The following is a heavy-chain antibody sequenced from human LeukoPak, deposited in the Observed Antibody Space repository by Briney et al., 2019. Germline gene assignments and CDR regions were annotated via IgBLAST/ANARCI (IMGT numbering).Heavy chain of an antibody. CDR3: ARADCSGGSCYSYFDY. V-gene: IGHV3-21*01. D-gene: IGHD2-15*01. CDR1: GLTFSSYS. Sequence: GGSLRLSCAASGLTFSSYSMNWVRQAPGKGLEWVSSISSSSSYIYYADSVKGRFTISRDNAKNSLYLQMNSLRAEDTAVYYCARADCSGGSCYSYFDYWGQGTLITVSS. CDR2: ISSSSSYI. J-gene: IGHJ4*02.